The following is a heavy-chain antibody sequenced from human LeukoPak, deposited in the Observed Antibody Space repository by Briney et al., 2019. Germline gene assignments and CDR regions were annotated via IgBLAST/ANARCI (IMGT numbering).Heavy chain of an antibody. J-gene: IGHJ6*03. CDR1: GGSISSYY. D-gene: IGHD2-2*01. Sequence: KPSETLSLTCTVSGGSISSYYWSWIRQPPGKGLEWIGYIYYSGSTNYNPSLKSRVTISVDTSKNQFSLKLSSVTAADTAVYYCARVNLEYCSSTSWSGCDYMDVWGNGTTVTVSS. CDR2: IYYSGST. CDR3: ARVNLEYCSSTSWSGCDYMDV. V-gene: IGHV4-59*01.